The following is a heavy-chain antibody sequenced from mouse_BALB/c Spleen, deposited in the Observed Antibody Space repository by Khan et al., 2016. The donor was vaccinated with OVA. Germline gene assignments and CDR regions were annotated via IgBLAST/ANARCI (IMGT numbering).Heavy chain of an antibody. V-gene: IGHV5-9-3*01. CDR3: ARELFPPVVATPFAY. CDR2: ISSGGSYT. J-gene: IGHJ3*01. D-gene: IGHD1-1*01. Sequence: EVELVESGGGLVKPGGSLKLSCAVSGFTFSNYAMSWVRQTPEKRLEWVATISSGGSYTYYPDSVQGRFTISRDNAKNTLYLQMSSLRSEDTAIYNCARELFPPVVATPFAYWGQGTLVTVSA. CDR1: GFTFSNYA.